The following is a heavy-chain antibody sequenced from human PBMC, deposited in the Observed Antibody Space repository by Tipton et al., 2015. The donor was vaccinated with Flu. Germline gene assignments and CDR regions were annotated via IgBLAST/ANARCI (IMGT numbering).Heavy chain of an antibody. D-gene: IGHD6-19*01. CDR3: ARHMLAVAATNRFDY. J-gene: IGHJ4*02. CDR1: GGSFSGYY. V-gene: IGHV4-34*01. Sequence: TLSLTCAVYGGSFSGYYWSWIRQPPGKGLEWIGEINHSGSTNYNPSLKSRVTISVDTSKNQFSLKLSSVTAADTAVYYCARHMLAVAATNRFDYWGQGTLVTVSS. CDR2: INHSGST.